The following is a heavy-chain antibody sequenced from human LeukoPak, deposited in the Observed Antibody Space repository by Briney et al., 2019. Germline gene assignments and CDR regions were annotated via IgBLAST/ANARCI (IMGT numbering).Heavy chain of an antibody. CDR2: ISSSRSYI. CDR1: GFTFSSYS. V-gene: IGHV3-21*01. CDR3: ARDGIAVAGFDY. J-gene: IGHJ4*02. D-gene: IGHD6-19*01. Sequence: PGGSLRLSCAASGFTFSSYSMNWVRQAPGKGLEWVSSISSSRSYIYYADSVKGRFTISRDNAKNSLYLQMNSLRAEDTAVYYCARDGIAVAGFDYWGQGTLVTVSS.